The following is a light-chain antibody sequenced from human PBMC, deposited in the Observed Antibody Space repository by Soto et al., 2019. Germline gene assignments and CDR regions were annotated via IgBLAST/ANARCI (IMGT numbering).Light chain of an antibody. Sequence: DIQMTQSPSTLSASVGDRVTITCRASQSINNWLAWYQQKPGKAPKLLIYKASTLESGVPSRFSGSGSGTEFTLTISSLQPGDFATYYCQQYNSISLLTFGGGTKVDIK. J-gene: IGKJ4*01. CDR2: KAS. CDR1: QSINNW. CDR3: QQYNSISLLT. V-gene: IGKV1-5*03.